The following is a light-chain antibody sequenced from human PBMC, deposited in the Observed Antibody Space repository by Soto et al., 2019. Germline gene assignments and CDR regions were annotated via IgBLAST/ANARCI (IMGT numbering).Light chain of an antibody. J-gene: IGLJ3*02. CDR3: QSYDSSLSGPYWV. Sequence: QCVLTQPPSVSGAPGQRVTISCTGSSHNIGAGYDVHWYQQLPGTAPKLLIYGNSNRPSGVPDRFSGSKSGTSASLAITGLQAEDEADYYCQSYDSSLSGPYWVFGGGTKLTVL. V-gene: IGLV1-40*01. CDR2: GNS. CDR1: SHNIGAGYD.